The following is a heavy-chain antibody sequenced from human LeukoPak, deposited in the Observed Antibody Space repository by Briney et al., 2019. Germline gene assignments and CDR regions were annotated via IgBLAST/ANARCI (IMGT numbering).Heavy chain of an antibody. CDR3: ARGLANYDFWSGYYPYYFDY. CDR1: GYTFTSYG. V-gene: IGHV1-18*01. Sequence: GASVKVSCKASGYTFTSYGISWVRQAPGQGLEWMGWISAYNGNTNYAQKLQGRVTMTTDTSTSTAYMELRSLRSDDTAVYYCARGLANYDFWSGYYPYYFDYWGQGTLVTVSS. J-gene: IGHJ4*02. D-gene: IGHD3-3*01. CDR2: ISAYNGNT.